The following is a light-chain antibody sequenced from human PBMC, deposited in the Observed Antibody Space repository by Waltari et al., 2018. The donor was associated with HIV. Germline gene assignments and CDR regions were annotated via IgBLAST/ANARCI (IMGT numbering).Light chain of an antibody. CDR1: SGHSGYA. Sequence: QLFLPQSPSASASLGASVKPTCTLRSGHSGYAIPWPQQQPEGGPRYLLKVNRYGSHRNRDGSPDRFSGSSSGAERYLTISSLQSEDEADYYCQTWGTGIRVVGGGTKLTVL. CDR2: VNRYGSH. V-gene: IGLV4-69*01. J-gene: IGLJ2*01. CDR3: QTWGTGIRV.